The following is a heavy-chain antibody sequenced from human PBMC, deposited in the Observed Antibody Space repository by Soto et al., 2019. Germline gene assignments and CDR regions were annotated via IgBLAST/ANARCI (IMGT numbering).Heavy chain of an antibody. CDR1: GYTFTGYY. J-gene: IGHJ3*02. D-gene: IGHD5-12*01. Sequence: GASVKVSCKASGYTFTGYYMHWVRQAPGQGLEWMGWINPNSGGTNYAQKFQGWVTMTRDTSISTAYMELSRLRSDDTAVYYCARDRGVATISRDAFDIWGHGTMVTVSS. CDR2: INPNSGGT. CDR3: ARDRGVATISRDAFDI. V-gene: IGHV1-2*04.